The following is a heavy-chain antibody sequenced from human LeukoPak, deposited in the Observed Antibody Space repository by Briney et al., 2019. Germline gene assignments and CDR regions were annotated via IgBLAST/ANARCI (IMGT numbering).Heavy chain of an antibody. V-gene: IGHV4-59*01. J-gene: IGHJ4*02. CDR3: ASLAARRTFDY. Sequence: SETPSLTCTVSGGSISSYYWSWIRQPPGKGLEWIGYIYYSGSTNYNPSLKSRVTISVDTSKNQFSLKLSSVTAADTAVYYCASLAARRTFDYWGQGTLVTVSS. CDR1: GGSISSYY. CDR2: IYYSGST. D-gene: IGHD6-6*01.